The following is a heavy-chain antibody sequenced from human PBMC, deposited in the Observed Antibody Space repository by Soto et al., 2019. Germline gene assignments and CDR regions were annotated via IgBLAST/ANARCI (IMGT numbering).Heavy chain of an antibody. Sequence: QVQLVQSGAEVKKPGASVKVSCKASGYTFTSHDIDWVRQATGQGPEWMGWMNPNTGDTGYAQKFQGRVTMTRNTSKSTAYTELSSLTSEDTAVYYCARAGDFGNYVEAFDIWGQGTMVTVSS. V-gene: IGHV1-8*01. J-gene: IGHJ3*02. CDR3: ARAGDFGNYVEAFDI. CDR1: GYTFTSHD. D-gene: IGHD2-21*02. CDR2: MNPNTGDT.